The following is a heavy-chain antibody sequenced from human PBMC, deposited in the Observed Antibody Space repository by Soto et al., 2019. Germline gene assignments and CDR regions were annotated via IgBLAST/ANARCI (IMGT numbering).Heavy chain of an antibody. Sequence: GGSLRLSCAASGFTLSDYYMSWIRQAPGKGLEWVSYISSSGSTIYYADSVKGRFTISRDNAKNSLYLQMNSLRAEDTAVYYCARVSEYDFWSGGDAFDIWGQGTMVTVSS. J-gene: IGHJ3*02. CDR3: ARVSEYDFWSGGDAFDI. V-gene: IGHV3-11*01. D-gene: IGHD3-3*01. CDR2: ISSSGSTI. CDR1: GFTLSDYY.